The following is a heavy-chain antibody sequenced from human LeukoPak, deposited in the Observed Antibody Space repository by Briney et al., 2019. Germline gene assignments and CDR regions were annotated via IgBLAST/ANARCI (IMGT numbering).Heavy chain of an antibody. J-gene: IGHJ6*02. CDR3: AAPLSSTYYYYGMDV. Sequence: ASVKVSCKASGYTFTSYAMHWVRQAPGQRLEWMGWINAGNGNTKYSQKFQGRVTITRDTSASTAYMELSSLRSEDTAVCYCAAPLSSTYYYYGMDVWGQGTRSPSP. CDR1: GYTFTSYA. V-gene: IGHV1-3*01. CDR2: INAGNGNT. D-gene: IGHD3-16*01.